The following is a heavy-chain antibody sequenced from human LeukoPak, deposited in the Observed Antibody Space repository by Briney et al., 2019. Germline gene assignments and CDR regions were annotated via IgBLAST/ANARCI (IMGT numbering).Heavy chain of an antibody. CDR1: GFTLSSYS. CDR3: ARVVYYDSSGYYV. CDR2: ISSSSYI. J-gene: IGHJ4*02. Sequence: GGSLTLSCAASGFTLSSYSMKWVRQAPGKGLEWVSSISSSSYIYYADSVKGRFTISRDNAKNSLYLQMNSLRAEDTAVYYCARVVYYDSSGYYVWGQGTLVTVSS. D-gene: IGHD3-22*01. V-gene: IGHV3-21*01.